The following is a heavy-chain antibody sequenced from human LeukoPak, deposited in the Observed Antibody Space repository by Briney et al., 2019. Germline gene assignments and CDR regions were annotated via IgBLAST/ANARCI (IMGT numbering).Heavy chain of an antibody. J-gene: IGHJ4*02. CDR3: ARGWIAAAGTNFDY. CDR2: INHSGST. CDR1: GGSISSFY. V-gene: IGHV4-34*01. Sequence: SETLSLTCTVSGGSISSFYWSWIRQPPGKGLEWIGEINHSGSTNYNPSLKSRVTISVDTSKNQFSLKLSSVTAADTAVYYCARGWIAAAGTNFDYWGQGTLVTVSS. D-gene: IGHD6-13*01.